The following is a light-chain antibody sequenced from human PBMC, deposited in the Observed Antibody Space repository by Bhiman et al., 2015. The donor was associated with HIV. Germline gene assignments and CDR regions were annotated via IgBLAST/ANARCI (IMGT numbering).Light chain of an antibody. CDR1: SSAVGNYNL. Sequence: QSALTQPASVSGSPGQSITISCTGTSSAVGNYNLVSWYQRHPGKAPKLMIYDVIKRPSGVSSRFSGSKSGNTASLTISGLQAEDEADYFCCSSAASDTYVFGTGDQGHRP. V-gene: IGLV2-23*02. J-gene: IGLJ1*01. CDR3: CSSAASDTYV. CDR2: DVI.